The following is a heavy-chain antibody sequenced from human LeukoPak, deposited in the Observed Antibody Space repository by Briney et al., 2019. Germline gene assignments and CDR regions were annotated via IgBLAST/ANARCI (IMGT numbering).Heavy chain of an antibody. CDR2: ISGSGGST. CDR1: GFTFDDYA. V-gene: IGHV3-23*01. CDR3: AKDPTAGLLWFGEFYGMDV. D-gene: IGHD3-10*01. J-gene: IGHJ6*02. Sequence: PGGSLRLSCAASGFTFDDYAMHWVRQTPGKGLEWVSAISGSGGSTYYADSVKGRFTISRDNSKNTLYLQMNSLRAEDTAVYYCAKDPTAGLLWFGEFYGMDVWGQGTTVTVSS.